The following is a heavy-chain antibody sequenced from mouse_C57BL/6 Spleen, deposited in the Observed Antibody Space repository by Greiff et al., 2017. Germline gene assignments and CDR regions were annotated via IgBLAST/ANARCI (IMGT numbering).Heavy chain of an antibody. CDR2: ISSGGSYT. J-gene: IGHJ2*01. CDR1: GFTFSSYG. Sequence: EVQRVESGGDLVKPGGSLKLSCAASGFTFSSYGMSWVRQTPDKRLEWVATISSGGSYTYYPDSVKGRFTISRDNAKNTLYLQMSSLKSEDTAMYYCARKRNDYDVGDYWGQGTTLTVSS. D-gene: IGHD2-4*01. CDR3: ARKRNDYDVGDY. V-gene: IGHV5-6*01.